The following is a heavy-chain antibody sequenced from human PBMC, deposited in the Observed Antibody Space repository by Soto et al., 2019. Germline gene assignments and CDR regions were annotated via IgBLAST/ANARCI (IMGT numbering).Heavy chain of an antibody. D-gene: IGHD1-7*01. V-gene: IGHV6-1*01. CDR2: TYYRSRWYN. J-gene: IGHJ6*03. CDR3: AGTTSYLWYYTDV. CDR1: GDSVSSNSAA. Sequence: PSQTLSLTCAISGDSVSSNSAAWNWIRQSPSRGLEWLGRTYYRSRWYNDYAVPVRSRITVNADTSKNQFSLQLTSVTPEDTAVYYCAGTTSYLWYYTDVWGKGTTVTVSS.